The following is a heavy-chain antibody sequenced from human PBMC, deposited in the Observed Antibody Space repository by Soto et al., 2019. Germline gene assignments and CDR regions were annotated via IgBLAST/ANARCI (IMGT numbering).Heavy chain of an antibody. V-gene: IGHV4-61*01. CDR3: AGDQYRGGGGMDV. CDR1: GGSVSSGSYY. D-gene: IGHD3-16*01. CDR2: IYYSGST. Sequence: QVQLQESGPGLVKPSETLSLTCTVSGGSVSSGSYYWSWIRQPPGKGLEWIGYIYYSGSTNYNPSPKRRVTISVDTSKNQFSLKLSSVTAADTAVYYCAGDQYRGGGGMDVWGQGTTVTVSS. J-gene: IGHJ6*02.